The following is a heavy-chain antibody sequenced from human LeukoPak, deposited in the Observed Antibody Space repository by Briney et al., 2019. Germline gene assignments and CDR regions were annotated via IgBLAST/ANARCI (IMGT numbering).Heavy chain of an antibody. J-gene: IGHJ4*02. CDR1: GGTFSSYA. V-gene: IGHV1-69*04. Sequence: SVKVSCKASGGTFSSYAISWVRQAPGQGLEWMGRIIPILGIANYAQKFQGRVTITADKSTSTAYMELSSLRSEDTAVYYCARLDDYGGNGQDDFDYWGQGTLVTVSS. CDR3: ARLDDYGGNGQDDFDY. CDR2: IIPILGIA. D-gene: IGHD4-23*01.